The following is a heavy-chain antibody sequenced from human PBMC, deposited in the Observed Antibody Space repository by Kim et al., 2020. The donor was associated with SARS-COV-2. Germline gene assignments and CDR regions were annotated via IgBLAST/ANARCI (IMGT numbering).Heavy chain of an antibody. Sequence: SETLSLTCAVYGGSFSGYYWSWIRQPPGKGLEWIGEINHSGSTNYNPSLKSRVTISVDTSKNQFSLKLSSVTAADTAVYYCARGYYDFWSGYYRPPYYYMDVWGKGTTVTVSS. D-gene: IGHD3-3*01. CDR2: INHSGST. V-gene: IGHV4-34*01. CDR3: ARGYYDFWSGYYRPPYYYMDV. J-gene: IGHJ6*03. CDR1: GGSFSGYY.